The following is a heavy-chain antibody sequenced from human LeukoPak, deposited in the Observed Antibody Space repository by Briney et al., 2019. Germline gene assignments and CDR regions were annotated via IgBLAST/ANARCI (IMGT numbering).Heavy chain of an antibody. J-gene: IGHJ6*03. Sequence: GASVKVSCKASGYTFNAYYMHWVRQAPGQGLEWMGWINPDSGGTNYAQKFQGRVALTRDMSTSTTHMELSRLRTDDTAVYFCAKDRRTISDYYYFYYMDVWGKGTTVTVSS. CDR1: GYTFNAYY. CDR3: AKDRRTISDYYYFYYMDV. V-gene: IGHV1-2*02. D-gene: IGHD1-14*01. CDR2: INPDSGGT.